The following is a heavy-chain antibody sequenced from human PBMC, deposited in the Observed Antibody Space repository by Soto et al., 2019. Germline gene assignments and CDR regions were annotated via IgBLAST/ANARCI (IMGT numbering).Heavy chain of an antibody. CDR2: IYYSGST. J-gene: IGHJ6*02. D-gene: IGHD6-13*01. Sequence: SETLSLTCTVSGGSVSSGSYYWSWIQQPPGKGLEWIGYIYYSGSTNYNPSLKSRVTISVDTSKNQFSLKLSSVTAADTAVYYCARASGGIAAAGTSVYYYGMDVWGQGTTVTVSS. CDR1: GGSVSSGSYY. V-gene: IGHV4-61*01. CDR3: ARASGGIAAAGTSVYYYGMDV.